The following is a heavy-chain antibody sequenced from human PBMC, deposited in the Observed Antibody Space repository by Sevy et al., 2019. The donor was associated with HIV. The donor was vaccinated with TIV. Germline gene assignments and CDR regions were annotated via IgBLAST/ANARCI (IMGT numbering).Heavy chain of an antibody. J-gene: IGHJ3*02. Sequence: GGSLRLSCTASGFTFRTYAMSWVRQAPGKGLEWVSAVGGNGGSTFYADSVRGRFTISRDNSKNTLFLQMNSLRAEDTAFYLSAKETSITVGAFDIWGQGTMVTVSS. CDR2: VGGNGGST. V-gene: IGHV3-23*01. D-gene: IGHD3-3*01. CDR1: GFTFRTYA. CDR3: AKETSITVGAFDI.